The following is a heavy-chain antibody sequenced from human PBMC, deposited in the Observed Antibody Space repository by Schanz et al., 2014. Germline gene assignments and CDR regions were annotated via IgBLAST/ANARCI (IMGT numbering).Heavy chain of an antibody. D-gene: IGHD1-1*01. CDR2: IKSDGSST. Sequence: EVQLLESGGGLVQPGGSLRLSCAASGFTFSSYAMSWVRQVPGKGLVWVSRIKSDGSSTSYADSVKGRFTISRDNSKNTLYLQMNSLRAEDTAVYFCAKIERSEDWGQGTLVTVSS. CDR3: AKIERSED. CDR1: GFTFSSYA. V-gene: IGHV3-23*01. J-gene: IGHJ4*02.